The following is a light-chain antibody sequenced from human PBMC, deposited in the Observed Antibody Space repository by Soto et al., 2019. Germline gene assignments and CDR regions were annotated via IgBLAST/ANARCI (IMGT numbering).Light chain of an antibody. V-gene: IGKV2D-29*02. CDR3: MQSTQLPPT. Sequence: DVVMTQTPLSLSVAPGQPASISCKSSHSLLHITGETFLFWYLQKPGQSPQLLIYEVSTRVSGVPDRFSGSGSGTDFTLEISRVETDDVGIYCCMQSTQLPPTFGQGTRLEIK. CDR2: EVS. CDR1: HSLLHITGETF. J-gene: IGKJ5*01.